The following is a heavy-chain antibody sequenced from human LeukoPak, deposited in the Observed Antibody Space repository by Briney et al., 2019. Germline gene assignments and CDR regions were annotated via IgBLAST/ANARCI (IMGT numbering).Heavy chain of an antibody. CDR3: ARDFRAGGVTSKAFDI. J-gene: IGHJ3*02. Sequence: PGRSLRLSCAASGFTFSSYTMHWVRRAPGKGLEWVALISYDGSNKYYVDSVKGRFTISRDNAKNSLYLQMNSLRAEDTAVYYCARDFRAGGVTSKAFDIWGQGTMVTVSS. V-gene: IGHV3-30-3*01. CDR1: GFTFSSYT. D-gene: IGHD3-16*01. CDR2: ISYDGSNK.